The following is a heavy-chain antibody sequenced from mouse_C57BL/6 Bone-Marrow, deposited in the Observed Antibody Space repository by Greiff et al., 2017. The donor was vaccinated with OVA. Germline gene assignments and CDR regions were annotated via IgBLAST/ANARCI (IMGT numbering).Heavy chain of an antibody. Sequence: EVKLQQSGPELVKPGASVKISCKASGYTFTDYYMNWVKQSHGKSLEWIGDINPNNGGTSYNQKFKGKATLTVDKSSSTAYMELRSLTSEDSAGYYCARYDYSSYWYFDVWGTGTTVTVSS. V-gene: IGHV1-26*01. J-gene: IGHJ1*03. CDR1: GYTFTDYY. CDR3: ARYDYSSYWYFDV. D-gene: IGHD2-4*01. CDR2: INPNNGGT.